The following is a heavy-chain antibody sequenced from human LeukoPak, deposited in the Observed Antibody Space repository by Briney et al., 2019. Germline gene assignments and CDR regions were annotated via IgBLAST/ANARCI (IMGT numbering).Heavy chain of an antibody. Sequence: PGGSLRLSCAASGFTFSSYAMSWVRQAPGKGLEWVSAISGSGGSTYYADSVKGRFTISRDNSKNTLYLQMNSLRAEDTAIYYCAKGEWYGDYQPGYFDLWGRGTLVTVSS. CDR2: ISGSGGST. CDR3: AKGEWYGDYQPGYFDL. J-gene: IGHJ2*01. V-gene: IGHV3-23*01. CDR1: GFTFSSYA. D-gene: IGHD4-17*01.